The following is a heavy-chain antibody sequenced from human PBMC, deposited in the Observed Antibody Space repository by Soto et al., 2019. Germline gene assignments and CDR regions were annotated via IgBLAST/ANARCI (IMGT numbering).Heavy chain of an antibody. J-gene: IGHJ6*02. CDR2: IGTAGDP. V-gene: IGHV3-13*05. D-gene: IGHD3-22*01. CDR3: ARAGYDSSGYYFYAMDV. Sequence: SLRLSCVASGFILSGYDMHWVRQATGEGLEWVSAIGTAGDPYYSGSVKGRFTISRGNAENSVYLQMNSLRAGDTAVYYCARAGYDSSGYYFYAMDVWGPGTTVTVSS. CDR1: GFILSGYD.